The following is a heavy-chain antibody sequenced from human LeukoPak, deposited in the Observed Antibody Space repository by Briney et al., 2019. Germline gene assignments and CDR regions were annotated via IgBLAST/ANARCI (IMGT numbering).Heavy chain of an antibody. CDR1: GGSIRSYY. V-gene: IGHV4-59*08. Sequence: SETLSLTCTVSGGSIRSYYWSWIRQPPGKGLEWIGYIYYSGSTNYNPSLKSRVTISVDTSKNQFSLKLSSVTAADTAVYYCARQDCSGGSCYSVDWYDPWGQGTLVTVSS. CDR3: ARQDCSGGSCYSVDWYDP. J-gene: IGHJ5*02. D-gene: IGHD2-15*01. CDR2: IYYSGST.